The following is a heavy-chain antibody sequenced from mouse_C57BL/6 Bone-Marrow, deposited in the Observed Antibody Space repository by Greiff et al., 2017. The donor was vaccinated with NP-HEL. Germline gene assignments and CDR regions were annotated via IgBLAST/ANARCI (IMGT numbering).Heavy chain of an antibody. Sequence: DVKLVESEGGLVQPGSSMKLSCTASGFTFSDYYMAWVRQVPEKGLEWVANINYDGSSTYYLDSLKSRFIISRDNAKNILYLQMSSLKSEDTATYYCARVGYYGSSYASFAYWGQGTLVTVSA. D-gene: IGHD1-1*01. CDR2: INYDGSST. V-gene: IGHV5-16*01. J-gene: IGHJ3*01. CDR3: ARVGYYGSSYASFAY. CDR1: GFTFSDYY.